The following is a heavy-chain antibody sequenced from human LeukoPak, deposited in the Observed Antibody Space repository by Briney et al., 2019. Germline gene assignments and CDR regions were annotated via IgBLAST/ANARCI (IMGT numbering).Heavy chain of an antibody. D-gene: IGHD6-13*01. CDR2: ISYDGSNK. CDR3: ARGTSIAAAGTKTTDY. Sequence: GGSLRLSCAASGFTFSSYGMHWVRQAPGKGLEWVAVISYDGSNKYYADSVKGRFTISRDNAKNSLYLQMNSLRAEDTAVYYCARGTSIAAAGTKTTDYWGQGTLVTVSS. CDR1: GFTFSSYG. J-gene: IGHJ4*02. V-gene: IGHV3-30*03.